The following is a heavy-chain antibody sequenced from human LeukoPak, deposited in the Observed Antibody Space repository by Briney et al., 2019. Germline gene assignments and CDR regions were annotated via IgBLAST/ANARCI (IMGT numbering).Heavy chain of an antibody. Sequence: ASVKVSCKASGYTFTGYYMHWVRQAPGQGLEWMGWINPNSGGTNYAQKFQGRVTMTRDTSISTAYMELSRLRSDDTAVYYCVAFWIGSPDAFDIWGQGTMVTVSS. CDR3: VAFWIGSPDAFDI. D-gene: IGHD3-3*01. CDR1: GYTFTGYY. CDR2: INPNSGGT. J-gene: IGHJ3*02. V-gene: IGHV1-2*02.